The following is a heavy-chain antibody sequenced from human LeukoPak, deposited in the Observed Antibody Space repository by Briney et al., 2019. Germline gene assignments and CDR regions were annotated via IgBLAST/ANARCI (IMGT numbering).Heavy chain of an antibody. V-gene: IGHV4-4*07. CDR3: ASSISGYGNFDY. CDR2: IHTSGST. J-gene: IGHJ4*02. CDR1: GGSISSYY. D-gene: IGHD5-12*01. Sequence: PSETLSLTCTVSGGSISSYYWSWIRQPAGKGLEWIGRIHTSGSTNYNPSHKSRVTMSVDTSKNQFSLKLSSVTAADTAVYYCASSISGYGNFDYWGQGTLVTVSS.